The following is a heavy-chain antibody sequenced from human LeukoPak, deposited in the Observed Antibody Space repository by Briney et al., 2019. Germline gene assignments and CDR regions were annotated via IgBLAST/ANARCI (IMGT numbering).Heavy chain of an antibody. D-gene: IGHD3-9*01. CDR3: ARDFERNFDWLLYTHAFVI. CDR1: GGSIRSYY. V-gene: IGHV4-4*07. J-gene: IGHJ3*02. Sequence: SETLSLTCTVSGGSIRSYYWSWIRQPAGKGLEWIGRIYTSGSTDYNPSLKSGVTMSVDTSKNQFSLKLSSVTAADTAVYYCARDFERNFDWLLYTHAFVIWGQGTMVTVSS. CDR2: IYTSGST.